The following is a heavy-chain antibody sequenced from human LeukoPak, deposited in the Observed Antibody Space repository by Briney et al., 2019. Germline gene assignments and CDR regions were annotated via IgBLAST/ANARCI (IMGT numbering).Heavy chain of an antibody. V-gene: IGHV1-58*01. CDR2: IVVGSGNT. CDR3: AAEGAGYYDSSMGDAFDI. Sequence: GASVKVSYKASGFTFTSSAVQWVRQARGQRLEWRGWIVVGSGNTNYAQKFQERVTITRDMSTSTAYMELSSLRAEDTDVYYCAAEGAGYYDSSMGDAFDIWGQGTMVTVSS. CDR1: GFTFTSSA. J-gene: IGHJ3*02. D-gene: IGHD3-22*01.